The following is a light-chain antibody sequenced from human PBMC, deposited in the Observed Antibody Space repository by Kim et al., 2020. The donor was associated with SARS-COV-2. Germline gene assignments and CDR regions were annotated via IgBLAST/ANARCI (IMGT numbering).Light chain of an antibody. CDR1: QSISSW. CDR3: QQYNSYSYT. CDR2: KAS. Sequence: ASVGDRVTITCRASQSISSWLAWYQQKPGKAPKLLIYKASTLESGVSSRFSGSESGTEFTLTISSLQPDDFATYYCQQYNSYSYTFGQGTKLEI. J-gene: IGKJ2*01. V-gene: IGKV1-5*03.